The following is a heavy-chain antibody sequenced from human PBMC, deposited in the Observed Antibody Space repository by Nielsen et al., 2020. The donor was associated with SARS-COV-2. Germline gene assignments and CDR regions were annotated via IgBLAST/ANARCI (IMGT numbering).Heavy chain of an antibody. V-gene: IGHV4-61*03. CDR1: GGSVSSGSYY. CDR3: ARGRRIRTNFDY. D-gene: IGHD2-21*01. Sequence: LRLSCTVSGGSVSSGSYYWNWIRQPPGKGLEWIGYIYYSGSTNYNPSLKSRVTIAVDTSKKHFSLKLSSVTAADTAVYYCARGRRIRTNFDYWGQGTLVTVSS. CDR2: IYYSGST. J-gene: IGHJ4*02.